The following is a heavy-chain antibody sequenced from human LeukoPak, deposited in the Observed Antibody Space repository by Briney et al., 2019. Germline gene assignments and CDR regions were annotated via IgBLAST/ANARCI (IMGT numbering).Heavy chain of an antibody. D-gene: IGHD6-13*01. V-gene: IGHV1-69*13. Sequence: SVTVSFTASGGTFSIYAISWVRQAPGQGLEWMGGIIPIFGTANYAQKFQGRVTITADESTSTAYMELSSLRSEDTAVYYCARDRVEYSSSWYSAFDYWGQGTLVTVSS. J-gene: IGHJ4*02. CDR2: IIPIFGTA. CDR3: ARDRVEYSSSWYSAFDY. CDR1: GGTFSIYA.